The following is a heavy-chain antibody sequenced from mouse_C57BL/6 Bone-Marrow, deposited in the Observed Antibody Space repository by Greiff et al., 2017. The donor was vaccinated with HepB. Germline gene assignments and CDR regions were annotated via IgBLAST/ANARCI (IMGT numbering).Heavy chain of an antibody. V-gene: IGHV1-15*01. CDR1: GYTFTDYE. CDR2: IDPETGGT. Sequence: QVQLQQSGAELVRPGASVTLSCKASGYTFTDYEMHWVKQTPVHGLEWIGAIDPETGGTAYNQKFQGKAILTADKSSSTAYMELRSLTSEDSAVYYSARCLIYYCGSSYGAMDDWGKGTSVTVSS. J-gene: IGHJ4*01. CDR3: ARCLIYYCGSSYGAMDD. D-gene: IGHD1-1*01.